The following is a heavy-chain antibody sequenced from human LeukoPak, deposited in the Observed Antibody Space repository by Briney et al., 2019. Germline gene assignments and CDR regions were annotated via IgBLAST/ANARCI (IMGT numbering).Heavy chain of an antibody. CDR2: IYSGGST. J-gene: IGHJ4*02. CDR3: ARAPSYYYDSSGYFHFDY. CDR1: GLTVSSNY. Sequence: GGSLRLSCAASGLTVSSNYMSWVRQAPGKGLEWVSVIYSGGSTYYADSVKGRFTISRDNSKNTLYLQMNSLRAEDTAVYYCARAPSYYYDSSGYFHFDYWGQGTLVSVSS. D-gene: IGHD3-22*01. V-gene: IGHV3-53*01.